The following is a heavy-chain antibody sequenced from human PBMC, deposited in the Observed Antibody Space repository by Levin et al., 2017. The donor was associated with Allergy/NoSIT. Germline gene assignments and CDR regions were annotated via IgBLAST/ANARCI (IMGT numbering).Heavy chain of an antibody. Sequence: SCAASGFTVSSNYMSWVRQAPGKGLEWVSVIYSGGSTYYADSVKGRFTISRDNSKNTLYLQMNSLRAEDTAVYYCARGWGYNGNYLHGMDGWGQGTTVTVSS. V-gene: IGHV3-66*01. CDR1: GFTVSSNY. D-gene: IGHD1-7*01. CDR3: ARGWGYNGNYLHGMDG. CDR2: IYSGGST. J-gene: IGHJ6*02.